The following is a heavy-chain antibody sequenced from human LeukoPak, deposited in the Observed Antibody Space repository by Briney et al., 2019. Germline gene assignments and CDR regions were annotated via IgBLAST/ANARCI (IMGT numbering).Heavy chain of an antibody. V-gene: IGHV3-7*01. D-gene: IGHD6-13*01. J-gene: IGHJ5*02. CDR3: ATQGIAAAGRGSWFDP. Sequence: GGSLRLSCAASGFTFSSYWMSWVHQAPGKGLEWVANIKQDGSEKYYVHSVKGRFTISRDNAKNSLYLQMNSLRAEDTAVYYCATQGIAAAGRGSWFDPWGQGTLVTVSS. CDR2: IKQDGSEK. CDR1: GFTFSSYW.